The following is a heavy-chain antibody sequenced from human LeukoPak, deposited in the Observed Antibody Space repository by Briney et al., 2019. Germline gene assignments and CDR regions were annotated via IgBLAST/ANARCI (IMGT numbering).Heavy chain of an antibody. CDR2: ISSGGSTI. J-gene: IGHJ6*03. V-gene: IGHV3-11*04. D-gene: IGHD5-24*01. Sequence: GGSLRLSCAVSGFTFSDYYMSWIRQAPGRGLEWVSYISSGGSTISHADSVKGRFTISRDNAENSLYLQMNSLRAEDTAVYYCARVGQRWLQFDYYYMDVWGKGTTVTVSS. CDR1: GFTFSDYY. CDR3: ARVGQRWLQFDYYYMDV.